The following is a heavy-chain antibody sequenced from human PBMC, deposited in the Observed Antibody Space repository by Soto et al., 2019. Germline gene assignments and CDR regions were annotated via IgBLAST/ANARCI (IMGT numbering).Heavy chain of an antibody. D-gene: IGHD3-10*01. CDR1: GGTFSSYR. CDR2: ITPVFGTP. V-gene: IGHV1-69*06. Sequence: QVQLVQSGAEVKKPGSSVKVSCKVSGGTFSSYRFSWVRQAPGQGLEWMVGITPVFGTPDYAQKFQGRVTVTADRSTNTAYMELSRLTSEDTAVYYCARDLPSLEVRSYGMDVWGQGTTVTVSS. J-gene: IGHJ6*02. CDR3: ARDLPSLEVRSYGMDV.